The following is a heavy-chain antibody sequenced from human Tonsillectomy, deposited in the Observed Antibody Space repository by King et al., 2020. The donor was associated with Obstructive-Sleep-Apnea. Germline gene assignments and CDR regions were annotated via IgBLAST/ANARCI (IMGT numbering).Heavy chain of an antibody. CDR3: AKDTTPHVFYYFDY. CDR1: GFTFDDYA. CDR2: ISWNSDSI. D-gene: IGHD2-15*01. V-gene: IGHV3-9*01. J-gene: IGHJ4*02. Sequence: VQLVESGGGLVQPGRSLRLSCAASGFTFDDYAMHWVRQAPGKGLEWVSGISWNSDSINYAGSVKGRFTISRDNAKNSLYLQMNSLRAEDTALYYCAKDTTPHVFYYFDYWGLGTLVTVSS.